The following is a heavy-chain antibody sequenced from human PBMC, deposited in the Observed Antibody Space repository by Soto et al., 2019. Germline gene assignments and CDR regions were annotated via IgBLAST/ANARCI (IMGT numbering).Heavy chain of an antibody. J-gene: IGHJ4*02. Sequence: QVQLVESGGGVVQPGRSLRLSCAASGFTFSAYGIHWVRQAPGKGLEWVAVISHDGSNTNYADSVKGRFTFSRDNSKDTVYLQKNSLRAEDTAVYYWAKDTYYYSRSGYYVFDSWGQGTLVTVSS. V-gene: IGHV3-30*18. CDR3: AKDTYYYSRSGYYVFDS. CDR2: ISHDGSNT. CDR1: GFTFSAYG. D-gene: IGHD3-22*01.